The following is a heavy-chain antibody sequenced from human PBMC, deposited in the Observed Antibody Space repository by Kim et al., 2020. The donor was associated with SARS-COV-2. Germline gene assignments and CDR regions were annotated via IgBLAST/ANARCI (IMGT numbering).Heavy chain of an antibody. D-gene: IGHD3-16*01. CDR3: ARVRRYDYYYGMDV. V-gene: IGHV1-46*01. J-gene: IGHJ6*02. Sequence: AQKFQGRVTMTRDTSTSTVYMELSSLRSEDTAVYYCARVRRYDYYYGMDVWGQGTTVTVSS.